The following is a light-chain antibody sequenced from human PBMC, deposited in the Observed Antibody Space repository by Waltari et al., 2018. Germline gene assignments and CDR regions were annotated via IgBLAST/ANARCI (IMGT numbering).Light chain of an antibody. V-gene: IGLV3-21*04. CDR1: NIETTS. J-gene: IGLJ2*01. CDR3: QVWDSSSARVV. CDR2: YDT. Sequence: SYVLTQPPSVSVAPGKTAKFTCGGGNIETTSVHWYQQKPGQAPVLVISYDTDRPSGIPERFTGSNSGNTATLTISRVEAGDEADYWCQVWDSSSARVVFGGGTKLTVL.